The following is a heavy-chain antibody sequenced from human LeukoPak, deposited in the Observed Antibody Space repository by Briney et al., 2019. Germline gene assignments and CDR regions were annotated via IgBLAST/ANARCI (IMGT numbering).Heavy chain of an antibody. CDR2: IYHSGST. CDR1: GYSISSGYY. CDR3: ARDHCSGGSCYFDY. J-gene: IGHJ4*02. Sequence: PSETLSLTCTVSGYSISSGYYWGWIRQPPGKGLEWIGSIYHSGSTYYNPSLKSRVTISVDKSKNQFSLKLSSVTAADTAVYYCARDHCSGGSCYFDYWGQGTLVTVSS. V-gene: IGHV4-38-2*02. D-gene: IGHD2-15*01.